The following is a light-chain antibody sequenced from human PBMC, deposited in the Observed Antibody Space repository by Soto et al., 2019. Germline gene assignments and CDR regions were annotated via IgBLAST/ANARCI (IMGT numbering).Light chain of an antibody. J-gene: IGLJ2*01. Sequence: QSALTQPPSVSGSPGQSVSISCTGTSSDVGGYNYVSWYHQPPGTAPKLLIYDVTNRPSGVPDRFSGSKSGNTASLIISGLQAEDEGDYYCSSYTDSATITFGGGTKLTVL. V-gene: IGLV2-18*02. CDR1: SSDVGGYNY. CDR2: DVT. CDR3: SSYTDSATIT.